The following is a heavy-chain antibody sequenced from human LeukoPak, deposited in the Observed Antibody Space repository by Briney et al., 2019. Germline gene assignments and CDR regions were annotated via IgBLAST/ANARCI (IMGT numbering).Heavy chain of an antibody. D-gene: IGHD3-22*01. CDR3: ARTSSSAWNREVDY. Sequence: GSLRLSCAASGFTASNNYMSWVRQAPGKGLEWVSVIHSDGTTYYADSVKGRFTISSDNSKNTLYLQMNSLRAEDTAVYYCARTSSSAWNREVDYWGQGTLVTVSS. J-gene: IGHJ4*02. CDR1: GFTASNNY. CDR2: IHSDGTT. V-gene: IGHV3-53*01.